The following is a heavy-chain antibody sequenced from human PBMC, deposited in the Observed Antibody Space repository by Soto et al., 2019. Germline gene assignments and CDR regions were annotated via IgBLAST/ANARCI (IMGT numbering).Heavy chain of an antibody. D-gene: IGHD2-15*01. V-gene: IGHV4-59*08. J-gene: IGHJ4*02. Sequence: QVQLQESGPGLVKPSETLSLTCTVSGGSISNYYWSWIRQPPGKGLEWIGYIYYSGSTNYNPSLKSRVIISVDTSKNQFSLKLSSVTAADAAVYYCARRYCGTFDYWGQGTLVTVSS. CDR1: GGSISNYY. CDR2: IYYSGST. CDR3: ARRYCGTFDY.